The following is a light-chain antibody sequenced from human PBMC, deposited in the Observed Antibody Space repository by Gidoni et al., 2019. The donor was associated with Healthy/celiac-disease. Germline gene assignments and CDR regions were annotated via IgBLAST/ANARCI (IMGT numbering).Light chain of an antibody. CDR1: QSVSSSY. J-gene: IGKJ4*01. V-gene: IGKV3-20*01. Sequence: EIVFPPSPGTLSLSPGERATLSCRASQSVSSSYLAWYQQKPGQAPRLLIYGASSRATGIPDRFSGSGSGTDFTLTISRLEPEDFAVYYCQQYGSSPLTFXGXTKVEIK. CDR3: QQYGSSPLT. CDR2: GAS.